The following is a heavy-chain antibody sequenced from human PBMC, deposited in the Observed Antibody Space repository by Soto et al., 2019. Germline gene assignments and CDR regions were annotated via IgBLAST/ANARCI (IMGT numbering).Heavy chain of an antibody. D-gene: IGHD3-9*01. V-gene: IGHV3-30*18. J-gene: IGHJ6*02. Sequence: PRLSCAASGFTFSSYGMHWVRQAPGKGLEWVAVISYDGSNKYYADSVKGRFTTSRDNSKNTLYLQMNSLRAEDTAVYYCAKDYDILSRYYYYGMDVWGQGTTVTVSS. CDR3: AKDYDILSRYYYYGMDV. CDR1: GFTFSSYG. CDR2: ISYDGSNK.